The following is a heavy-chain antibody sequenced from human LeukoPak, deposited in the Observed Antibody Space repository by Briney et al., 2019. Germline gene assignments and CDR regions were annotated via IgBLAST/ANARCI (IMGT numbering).Heavy chain of an antibody. J-gene: IGHJ3*01. CDR2: ITYSGVNE. V-gene: IGHV3-23*01. CDR1: RIAFSSYA. Sequence: GGSLRLSCVAPRIAFSSYAMSWVRQAPGKGLEWVSTITYSGVNEYYTDSVKGRFTISRDNSKDTLYLQMNGLRVEDTAIYYCAKGLRGLRNRIMGDTFDLWGQGTMVAVSS. D-gene: IGHD1-14*01. CDR3: AKGLRGLRNRIMGDTFDL.